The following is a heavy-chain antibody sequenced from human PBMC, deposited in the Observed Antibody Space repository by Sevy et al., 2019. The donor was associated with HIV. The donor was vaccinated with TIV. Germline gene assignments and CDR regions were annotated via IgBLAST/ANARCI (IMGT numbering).Heavy chain of an antibody. CDR2: INHSGST. D-gene: IGHD3-9*01. CDR3: ARGSGRYFDWLSYYYGMDV. Sequence: SETLSLTCAVYGGSFSGYYWSWIRQPPGKGLEWIGEINHSGSTNYNPSLKSRVTISVDTSKNQFSLKLSSVTAADTAGYYCARGSGRYFDWLSYYYGMDVWGQGTTVTVSS. CDR1: GGSFSGYY. J-gene: IGHJ6*02. V-gene: IGHV4-34*01.